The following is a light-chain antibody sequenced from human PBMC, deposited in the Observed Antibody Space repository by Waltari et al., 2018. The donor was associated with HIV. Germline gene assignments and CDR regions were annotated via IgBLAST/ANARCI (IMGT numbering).Light chain of an antibody. V-gene: IGKV3-20*01. Sequence: EIVLTQSPEILSLSPGERANHSCRASQSVSDNYLAWYRQKPGQAPRLLSYDASSRATDIPDRFSGSGSGRDFTLTITRLEPEDFAVFYCQQYGNFPLTFGGGTKIEIK. CDR3: QQYGNFPLT. CDR2: DAS. CDR1: QSVSDNY. J-gene: IGKJ4*01.